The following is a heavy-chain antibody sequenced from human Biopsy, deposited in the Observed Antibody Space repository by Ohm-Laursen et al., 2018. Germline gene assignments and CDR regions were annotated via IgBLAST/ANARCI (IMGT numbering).Heavy chain of an antibody. V-gene: IGHV1-69*13. J-gene: IGHJ3*01. CDR1: TGTFDFYG. D-gene: IGHD6-19*01. CDR2: IIPFFGTS. CDR3: AAGTRYSSGWYNAVDF. Sequence: SVKVSCKTSTGTFDFYGVTWVRQAPGQGLEWMGGIIPFFGTSDYAQTFQGRVTITADESTSTSYMELTRLRSEDSAVYYCAAGTRYSSGWYNAVDFWGQGTMVTVSS.